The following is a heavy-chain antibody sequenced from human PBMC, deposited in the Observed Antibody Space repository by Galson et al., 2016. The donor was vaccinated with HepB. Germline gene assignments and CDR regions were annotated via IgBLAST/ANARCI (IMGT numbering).Heavy chain of an antibody. CDR1: GFTFSSYG. Sequence: SLRLSCAASGFTFSSYGMHWVRQAPGKGLEWVAFISYDGSNKYSADSVKGRFTISRDNSKNKLYLQMSSLRAEDTAVYYCPKSGELYGDYNLLFDYWGQGTLVTVSS. J-gene: IGHJ4*02. CDR2: ISYDGSNK. CDR3: PKSGELYGDYNLLFDY. D-gene: IGHD4-17*01. V-gene: IGHV3-30*18.